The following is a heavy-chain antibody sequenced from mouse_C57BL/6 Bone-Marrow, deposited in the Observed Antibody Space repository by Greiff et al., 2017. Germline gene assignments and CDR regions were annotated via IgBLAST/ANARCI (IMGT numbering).Heavy chain of an antibody. CDR2: IDPEDGET. Sequence: EVQLQQSGAELVKPGASVKLSCTASGFNIKDSYMNWVKQRTEQGLEWIGRIDPEDGETKYDPKFQGKATITADTSSNTAYLQLSSLTSEDTAIYYCACICYDYDDDYWGQGTTLTVSS. V-gene: IGHV14-2*01. D-gene: IGHD2-4*01. J-gene: IGHJ2*01. CDR3: ACICYDYDDDY. CDR1: GFNIKDSY.